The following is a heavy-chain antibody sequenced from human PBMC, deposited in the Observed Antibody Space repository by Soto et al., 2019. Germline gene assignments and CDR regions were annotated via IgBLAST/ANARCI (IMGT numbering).Heavy chain of an antibody. CDR2: IDYSGST. CDR1: GGSVSSGIYY. V-gene: IGHV4-61*01. J-gene: IGHJ5*02. CDR3: ATGATKAGGGDWFDP. D-gene: IGHD2-8*01. Sequence: SETLSLTCTVSGGSVSSGIYYWSWIRQPPGKGLEWIGYIDYSGSTNYNPSLKSRVTISVDTSKNQFSLKLGSVTAAAPAVYYCATGATKAGGGDWFDPWGQGTLVTVSS.